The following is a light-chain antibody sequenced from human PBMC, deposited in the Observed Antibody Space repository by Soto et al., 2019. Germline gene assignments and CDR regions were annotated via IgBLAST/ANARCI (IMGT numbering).Light chain of an antibody. V-gene: IGLV1-44*01. J-gene: IGLJ2*01. CDR2: SND. CDR1: NSNIGSNT. Sequence: QSVLTQPPSASGTPGQRVPISCSGSNSNIGSNTVNWYQQLPGTAPKLLIYSNDQRPTGVPDRFSGSKSGTSASLAISGLQSEDEAEYYCAAWDDSLMGVVFGGGTKLTVL. CDR3: AAWDDSLMGVV.